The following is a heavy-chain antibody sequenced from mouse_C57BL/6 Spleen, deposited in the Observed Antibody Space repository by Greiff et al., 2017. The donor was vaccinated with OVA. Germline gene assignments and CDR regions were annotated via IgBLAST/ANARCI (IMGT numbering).Heavy chain of an antibody. CDR1: GYSITSCYY. V-gene: IGHV3-6*01. D-gene: IGHD2-5*01. J-gene: IGHJ4*01. CDR3: ARESHYYINYADYAMDY. CDR2: ISYDGST. Sequence: EVKLQESGPGLVKPSPSLSLTCSVTGYSITSCYYWNWNRQFAGNKLEWMGYISYDGSTNYNPSLKNRISITRDTSTNQFSLKLNSVTTEDTATYYCARESHYYINYADYAMDYWGQGTSVTVSS.